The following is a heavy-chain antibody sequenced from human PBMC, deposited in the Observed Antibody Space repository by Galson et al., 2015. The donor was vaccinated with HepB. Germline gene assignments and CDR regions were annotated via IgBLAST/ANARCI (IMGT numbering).Heavy chain of an antibody. Sequence: LRLSCAASGFTFSKYDMHWVRQPPGKSPEWVSVLEPAGETYYTGSVKGRFTISRDDANNILSLQMNNLRVGDTAVYYCARATMIQGVPDSWGRGTLVTVSS. D-gene: IGHD3-10*01. V-gene: IGHV3-13*01. CDR2: LEPAGET. J-gene: IGHJ5*02. CDR1: GFTFSKYD. CDR3: ARATMIQGVPDS.